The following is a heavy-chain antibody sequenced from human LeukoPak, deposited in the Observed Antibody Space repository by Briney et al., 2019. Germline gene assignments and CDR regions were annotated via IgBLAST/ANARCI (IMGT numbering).Heavy chain of an antibody. J-gene: IGHJ3*01. CDR2: IRIDGSRT. CDR1: VFVFSTYV. V-gene: IGHV3-64*01. D-gene: IGHD3-16*01. Sequence: GGSLRLSCAPSVFVFSTYVMHWVRQAPGKGLVCVSGIRIDGSRTLYAHSVEGRFTLSRDNSKNTVFLHMGSLRVEDTALYYFTCHALGPPFDVWGQGTTITVSS. CDR3: TCHALGPPFDV.